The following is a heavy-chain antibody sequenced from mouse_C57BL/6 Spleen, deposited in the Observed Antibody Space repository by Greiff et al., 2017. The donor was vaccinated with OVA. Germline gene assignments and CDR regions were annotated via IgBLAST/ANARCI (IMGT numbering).Heavy chain of an antibody. CDR2: IDPETGGT. V-gene: IGHV1-15*01. CDR1: GYTFTDYE. Sequence: VQLQQSGAELVRPGASVTLSCKASGYTFTDYEMHWVKQTPVHGLEWIGAIDPETGGTAYNQKFKGKAILTADKSSSTAYMELRSLTSEDSAVYYCTRGGNYVRAMDYWGQGTSVTVSS. D-gene: IGHD2-1*01. J-gene: IGHJ4*01. CDR3: TRGGNYVRAMDY.